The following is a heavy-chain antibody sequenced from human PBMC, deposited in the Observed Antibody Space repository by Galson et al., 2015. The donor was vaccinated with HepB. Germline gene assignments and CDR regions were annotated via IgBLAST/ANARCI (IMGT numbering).Heavy chain of an antibody. D-gene: IGHD6-6*01. CDR3: ARAGHSIAARRRPKYYYYYMDV. Sequence: SVKVSCKASGYTFTSYDINWVRQATGQGLEWMGWMNPNSGNTGYAQKFQGRVTMTRNTSISTAYMELSSLRSEDTAVYYCARAGHSIAARRRPKYYYYYMDVWGKGTTVTVSS. V-gene: IGHV1-8*01. CDR1: GYTFTSYD. CDR2: MNPNSGNT. J-gene: IGHJ6*03.